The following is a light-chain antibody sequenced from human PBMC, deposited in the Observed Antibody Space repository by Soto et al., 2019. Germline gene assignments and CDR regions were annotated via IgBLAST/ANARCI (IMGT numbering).Light chain of an antibody. CDR2: AAY. V-gene: IGKV1-39*01. CDR3: QQYYSYPVT. Sequence: DIQMTQSPSSLSTSVGDRVTITCRASQYINNYLNWYQQKPGKAPKLLIFAAYNLQSGVPSRFSGSGSGTDFTLTISCLQSEDFATYYCQQYYSYPVTFGGGTKVEIK. J-gene: IGKJ4*01. CDR1: QYINNY.